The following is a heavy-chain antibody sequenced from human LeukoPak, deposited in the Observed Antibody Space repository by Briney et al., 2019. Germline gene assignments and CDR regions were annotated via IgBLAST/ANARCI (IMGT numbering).Heavy chain of an antibody. D-gene: IGHD2-2*01. Sequence: GGSLRLSCAASGFTFSNYAMSWVRQAPGKGLEWVSAISDSGGSTYYADSVKGRFSISRDNSKNTLYLQMNSLRAEDTAVYYCAKKYGTGSNYFDYWGQGTLVTVSS. J-gene: IGHJ4*02. CDR3: AKKYGTGSNYFDY. CDR1: GFTFSNYA. V-gene: IGHV3-23*01. CDR2: ISDSGGST.